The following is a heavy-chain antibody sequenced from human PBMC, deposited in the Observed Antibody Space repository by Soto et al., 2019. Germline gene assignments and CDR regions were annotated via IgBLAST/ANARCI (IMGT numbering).Heavy chain of an antibody. D-gene: IGHD2-21*01. V-gene: IGHV1-8*01. J-gene: IGHJ3*02. CDR3: AREFQGLLSLNANAFDI. CDR2: INPNSGNT. Sequence: ASVKVSCKASGYTFTSYDINWVRQAPGQGREWMGWINPNSGNTGYAQKFQGRVTMTRNTSTSTSYMELSSLGAEDTAVYYCAREFQGLLSLNANAFDIWGRGTRVTVSS. CDR1: GYTFTSYD.